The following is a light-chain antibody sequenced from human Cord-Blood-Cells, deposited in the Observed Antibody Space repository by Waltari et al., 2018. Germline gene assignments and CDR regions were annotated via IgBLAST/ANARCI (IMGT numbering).Light chain of an antibody. CDR3: QPRSNWMYT. CDR1: QSVSSY. Sequence: EIVLPQPPATLSLCPGKRATLSCRASQSVSSYLACYQQQPGQSPRLLIYDASNRATGIAARFSGSGSGTDFTLTIHSIEPEDFDVYYCQPRSNWMYTFGQGTKLEIK. CDR2: DAS. V-gene: IGKV3-11*01. J-gene: IGKJ2*01.